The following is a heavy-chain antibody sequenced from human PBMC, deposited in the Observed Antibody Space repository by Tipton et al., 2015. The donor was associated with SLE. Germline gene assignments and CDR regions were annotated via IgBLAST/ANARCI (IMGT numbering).Heavy chain of an antibody. D-gene: IGHD3-9*01. Sequence: SLRLSCAASGYTFSSYAMSWVRQAPGKGLEWVSAISGSGGSTYYADSMKGRFTISRDNSKNTLYLQMNSLRAEDTAVYYCAKASDDILTGKDYWGQGTLVTVSS. CDR2: ISGSGGST. CDR1: GYTFSSYA. J-gene: IGHJ4*02. CDR3: AKASDDILTGKDY. V-gene: IGHV3-23*01.